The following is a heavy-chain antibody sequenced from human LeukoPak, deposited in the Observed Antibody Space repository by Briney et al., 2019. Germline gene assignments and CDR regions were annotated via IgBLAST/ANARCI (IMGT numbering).Heavy chain of an antibody. CDR2: ISSSGSTI. D-gene: IGHD2-2*01. Sequence: NPGGSLRLSCAASGFTFSDYYMSWIHQAPGKGLEWVSYISSSGSTIYYADSVKGRFTISRDNAKNSLYLQMNSLRAEDTAVYYCARDCCSSTSCYVGYWGQGTLVTVSS. CDR1: GFTFSDYY. V-gene: IGHV3-11*01. J-gene: IGHJ4*02. CDR3: ARDCCSSTSCYVGY.